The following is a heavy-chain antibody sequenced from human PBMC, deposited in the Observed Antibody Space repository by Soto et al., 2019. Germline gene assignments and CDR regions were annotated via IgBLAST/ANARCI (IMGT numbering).Heavy chain of an antibody. J-gene: IGHJ4*02. D-gene: IGHD3-22*01. Sequence: ESLKISCKGSGYSFAGYWITWVRQKPGKGLEWMGRIDPSDSQTYYSPSFRGHVTISVTKSITTVFLQWSSLRASDTAMYYCARQIYDSDTGPNFQYYFDSWGKGTTVTAPQ. CDR3: ARQIYDSDTGPNFQYYFDS. CDR1: GYSFAGYW. CDR2: IDPSDSQT. V-gene: IGHV5-10-1*01.